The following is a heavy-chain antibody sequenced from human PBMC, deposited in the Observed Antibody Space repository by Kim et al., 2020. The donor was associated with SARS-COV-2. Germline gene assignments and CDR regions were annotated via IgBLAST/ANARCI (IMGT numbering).Heavy chain of an antibody. Sequence: GGSLRLSCAASGFTFNNYAMSWVRQAPGKGLEWVSSISNTGANTYYADSVKGRFTISRDNSKNTVYLQMNGLRADDTALYYCAKAGGCLLRVDGVDVGGQGTTVTVSS. D-gene: IGHD2-15*01. CDR2: ISNTGANT. V-gene: IGHV3-23*01. J-gene: IGHJ6*02. CDR3: AKAGGCLLRVDGVDV. CDR1: GFTFNNYA.